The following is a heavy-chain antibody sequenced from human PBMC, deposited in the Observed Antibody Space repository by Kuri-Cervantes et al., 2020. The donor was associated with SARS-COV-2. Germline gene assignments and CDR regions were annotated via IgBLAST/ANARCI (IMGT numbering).Heavy chain of an antibody. V-gene: IGHV3-9*01. D-gene: IGHD3-3*01. CDR2: ISWNSGSI. CDR3: AKDSEITILGYYMDV. J-gene: IGHJ6*03. CDR1: GFTFDDYA. Sequence: SLKISCAASGFTFDDYAMHWVRQAPGKGLEWVSGISWNSGSIGYADSVKGRFTISRDNAKNSLYLQMNSLRAEDTALYCCAKDSEITILGYYMDVWGKGTTVTVSS.